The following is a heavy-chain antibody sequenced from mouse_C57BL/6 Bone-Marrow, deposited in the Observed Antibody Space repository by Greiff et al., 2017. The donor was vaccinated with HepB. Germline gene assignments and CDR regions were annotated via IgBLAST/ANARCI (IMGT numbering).Heavy chain of an antibody. J-gene: IGHJ1*03. CDR3: ARSAHYYGSSPYFDV. Sequence: VQLVESGAELARPGASVKMSCKASGYTFTSYTMHWVKQRPGQGLEWIGYINPSSGYTKYNQKFKDKATLTADKSSSTAYMQLSSLTSEDSAVYYCARSAHYYGSSPYFDVWGTGTTVTVSS. V-gene: IGHV1-4*01. D-gene: IGHD1-1*01. CDR1: GYTFTSYT. CDR2: INPSSGYT.